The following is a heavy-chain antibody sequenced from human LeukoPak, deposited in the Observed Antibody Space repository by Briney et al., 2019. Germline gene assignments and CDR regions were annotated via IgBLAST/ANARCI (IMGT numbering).Heavy chain of an antibody. D-gene: IGHD3-10*01. V-gene: IGHV3-66*01. J-gene: IGHJ4*02. Sequence: GGSLRLSCAASGFIVSSNYMSWVRQAPGKGLEWVSVIYSGGDTYYADSVKGRFTISRDNSKNTLYLQMGSLGAEDTALYFCARERGRGVISPYFDSWGQGTLVTVSS. CDR2: IYSGGDT. CDR1: GFIVSSNY. CDR3: ARERGRGVISPYFDS.